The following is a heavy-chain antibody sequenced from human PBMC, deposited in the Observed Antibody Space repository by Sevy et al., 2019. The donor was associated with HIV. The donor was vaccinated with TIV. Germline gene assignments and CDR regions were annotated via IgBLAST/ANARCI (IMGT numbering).Heavy chain of an antibody. V-gene: IGHV3-23*01. D-gene: IGHD2-8*02. CDR3: ANRRVQSGLSGGGANDGMDV. J-gene: IGHJ6*02. CDR1: GFPFSNFA. CDR2: LIGGGSST. Sequence: GGSLRLSCTASGFPFSNFAMSWVRQAPGKGLEWVSTLIGGGSSTYYADSVTGRFIISRDNSRNTLYLQMNSLRAEDTAIYYCANRRVQSGLSGGGANDGMDVCGRGTTVTVSS.